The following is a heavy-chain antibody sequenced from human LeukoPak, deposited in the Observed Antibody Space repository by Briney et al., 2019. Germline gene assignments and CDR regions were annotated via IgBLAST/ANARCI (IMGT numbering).Heavy chain of an antibody. CDR3: ARWGLYSGWLFDY. CDR1: GGSISSSSYY. V-gene: IGHV4-39*07. Sequence: SETLSLTCTVSGGSISSSSYYWGWIRQPPGKGLEWIGSIYYSGSTYYNPSLKSRVTISVDTSKNQFSLKLSSVTAADTAVCYCARWGLYSGWLFDYWGQGTLVTVSS. J-gene: IGHJ4*02. D-gene: IGHD6-19*01. CDR2: IYYSGST.